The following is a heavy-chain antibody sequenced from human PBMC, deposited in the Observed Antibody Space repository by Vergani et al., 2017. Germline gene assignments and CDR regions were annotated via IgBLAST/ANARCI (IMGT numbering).Heavy chain of an antibody. CDR1: GFTFSSYA. V-gene: IGHV3-23*01. D-gene: IGHD3-22*01. CDR3: ARFLRDDSSGYYDY. CDR2: ISGSGGST. J-gene: IGHJ4*02. Sequence: EVQLLESGGGLVQPGGSLRLSCAASGFTFSSYAMSWVRQAPGKGLEWVSAISGSGGSTYYADSVKGRFTISRDNAKNSLYLKMNSLRAEDTAVYYCARFLRDDSSGYYDYWGQGTLVTVSS.